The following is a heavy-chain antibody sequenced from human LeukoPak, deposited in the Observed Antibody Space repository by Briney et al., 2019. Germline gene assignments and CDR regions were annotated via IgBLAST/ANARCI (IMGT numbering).Heavy chain of an antibody. CDR1: GGSISSYY. D-gene: IGHD1/OR15-1a*01. CDR2: IYYSGST. J-gene: IGHJ5*02. Sequence: SETLFLTCTVSGGSISSYYWSWIRQPPGKGLEWIGYIYYSGSTNYNPFLKSRVTISVDTSKNQFSLKLSSVTAADTAIYYCAKNNGGARNHWFDPWGQGTLVTVSS. CDR3: AKNNGGARNHWFDP. V-gene: IGHV4-59*01.